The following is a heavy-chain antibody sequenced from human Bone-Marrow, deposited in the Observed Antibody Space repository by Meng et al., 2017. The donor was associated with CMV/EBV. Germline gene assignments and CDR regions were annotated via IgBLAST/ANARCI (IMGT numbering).Heavy chain of an antibody. CDR2: IIPIFGTA. Sequence: TFSNYAISWVRQAPGQGLEWMGGIIPIFGTANYAQKFQGRVTITTDESTSTAYMELSSLRSEDTAVYYCARGGGYCSSTSCYYFDYWGQGTLVTVSS. V-gene: IGHV1-69*05. D-gene: IGHD2-2*03. CDR3: ARGGGYCSSTSCYYFDY. J-gene: IGHJ4*02. CDR1: TFSNYA.